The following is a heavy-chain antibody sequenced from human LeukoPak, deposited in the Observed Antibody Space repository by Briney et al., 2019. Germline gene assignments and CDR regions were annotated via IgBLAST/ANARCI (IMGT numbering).Heavy chain of an antibody. V-gene: IGHV3-13*01. CDR3: ARVAKERVGGVYYFDY. CDR1: GFTFSDYN. CDR2: IGTAGDT. D-gene: IGHD1-1*01. J-gene: IGHJ4*02. Sequence: GGSLRLSCAASGFTFSDYNMHWVRQATGKGLEWVSAIGTAGDTYYTGSVRGRFTTSRENAKNSLYLQMNSLRAGDTAVYYCARVAKERVGGVYYFDYWGQGTLVTVSS.